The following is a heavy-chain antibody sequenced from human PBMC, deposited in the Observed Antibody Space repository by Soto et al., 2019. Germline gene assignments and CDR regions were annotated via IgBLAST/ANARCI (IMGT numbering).Heavy chain of an antibody. CDR2: ISGGSTNT. D-gene: IGHD1-26*01. Sequence: GGSLRLSCAASGLTFSDYAMTWVRQAPGKGLEWVSTISGGSTNTYYADSVKGRFTISRDNSRNTAYLQMNSLRAEDTAVYYCAKVGPRGSYTFDYWGQGTLVTVSS. V-gene: IGHV3-23*01. CDR1: GLTFSDYA. CDR3: AKVGPRGSYTFDY. J-gene: IGHJ4*02.